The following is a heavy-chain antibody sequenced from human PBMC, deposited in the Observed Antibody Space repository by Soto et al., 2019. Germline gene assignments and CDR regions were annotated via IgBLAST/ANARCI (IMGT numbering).Heavy chain of an antibody. Sequence: QVQLQASGPGLVKPSQTLSLTCAISGDSVSGNSAAWNWIRLSPSRGFEWLARTYYRSRWYNDYALSVRSRITVNADTSKNHFSRQLSTVTLEVTAIYYCAGTTSHHWLYMDVWCRGSTVTSSS. J-gene: IGHJ6*03. CDR1: GDSVSGNSAA. CDR2: TYYRSRWYN. D-gene: IGHD5-12*01. CDR3: AGTTSHHWLYMDV. V-gene: IGHV6-1*01.